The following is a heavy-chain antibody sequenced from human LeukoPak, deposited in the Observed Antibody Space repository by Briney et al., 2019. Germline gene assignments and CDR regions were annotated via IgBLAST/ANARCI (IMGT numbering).Heavy chain of an antibody. J-gene: IGHJ4*02. D-gene: IGHD3-22*01. CDR3: ARDRPTYSSAYFDY. CDR1: GGSISSGSYY. V-gene: IGHV4-61*02. Sequence: SETLSLTCTVSGGSISSGSYYWSWIRQPAGKGLEWIGRIYTSGSTNYNPSLKGRVTMSVDTSKNQFSLKLSSVTAADTAVYYCARDRPTYSSAYFDYWGQGILITVSS. CDR2: IYTSGST.